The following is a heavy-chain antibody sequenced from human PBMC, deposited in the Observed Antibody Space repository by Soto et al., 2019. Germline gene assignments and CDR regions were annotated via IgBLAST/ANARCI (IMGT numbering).Heavy chain of an antibody. J-gene: IGHJ6*02. Sequence: QVQLVQSGAEAKKPGASVKVSCKASGCTFTSYGISWVRQAPGQGLEWMGWISAYNGNTNYAQKLQGRVTMTTDTSTSTAYMELRSLRSDDTAVYYCARVGYCSSTSCYEYYYYGMDVWGQGTTVTVSS. CDR3: ARVGYCSSTSCYEYYYYGMDV. D-gene: IGHD2-2*01. V-gene: IGHV1-18*01. CDR1: GCTFTSYG. CDR2: ISAYNGNT.